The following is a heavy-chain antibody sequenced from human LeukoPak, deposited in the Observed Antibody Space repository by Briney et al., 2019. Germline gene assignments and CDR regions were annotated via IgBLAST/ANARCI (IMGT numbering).Heavy chain of an antibody. Sequence: PSQILFRTFPGPGGWSSSSFLCSFWQPPLNRTHWIGYIYYSGTTNYNPSLKSRVTISVDTSKNQFSLKLSSVTAADTAVYYCARGVYIAAAQYGYWGQGTLVTVSS. D-gene: IGHD6-13*01. J-gene: IGHJ4*02. CDR3: ARGVYIAAAQYGY. CDR1: GGWSSSSF. V-gene: IGHV4-59*01. CDR2: IYYSGTT.